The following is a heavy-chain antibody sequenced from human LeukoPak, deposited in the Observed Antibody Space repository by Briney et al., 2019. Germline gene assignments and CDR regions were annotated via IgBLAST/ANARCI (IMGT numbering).Heavy chain of an antibody. Sequence: GGSLRLSCAASGFTFSTYWMHWVRQAPGKGLVWVSQINSDSGRTRYADSVKGRFTISRDNSKNTLYLQMNSLRAEDTAVYYCARGDGSFDYWGQGILVTVSS. CDR3: ARGDGSFDY. CDR1: GFTFSTYW. D-gene: IGHD5-24*01. J-gene: IGHJ4*02. V-gene: IGHV3-74*01. CDR2: INSDSGRT.